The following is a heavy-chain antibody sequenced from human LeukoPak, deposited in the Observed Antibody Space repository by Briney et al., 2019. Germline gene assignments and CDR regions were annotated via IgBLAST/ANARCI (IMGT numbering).Heavy chain of an antibody. Sequence: ASVKVSCKASGYTFTGYYMHWVRQAPGQGLEWMGWINPNSGGTNYAQKFQGRVTMSSDTSISAAYMELSRLSSDDTAVYYCAGGKCNSISCYEFDDWGQGTLVTVSS. J-gene: IGHJ4*02. D-gene: IGHD2-2*01. CDR3: AGGKCNSISCYEFDD. CDR2: INPNSGGT. CDR1: GYTFTGYY. V-gene: IGHV1-2*02.